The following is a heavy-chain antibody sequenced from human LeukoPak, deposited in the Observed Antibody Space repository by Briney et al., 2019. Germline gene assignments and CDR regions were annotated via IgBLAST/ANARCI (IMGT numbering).Heavy chain of an antibody. CDR2: IYYSGST. D-gene: IGHD3-22*01. J-gene: IGHJ4*02. CDR3: ARDGFRYYYDSSGYDH. Sequence: SETLSLTCAVYGGSFSGYYWSWIRQPPGKGLEWIGYIYYSGSTYYNPSLKSRVTISVDTSKNQFSLKLSSVTAADTAVYYCARDGFRYYYDSSGYDHWGQGTLVTVSS. V-gene: IGHV4-30-4*08. CDR1: GGSFSGYY.